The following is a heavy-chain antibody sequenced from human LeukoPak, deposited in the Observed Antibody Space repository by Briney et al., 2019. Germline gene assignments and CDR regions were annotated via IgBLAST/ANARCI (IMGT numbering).Heavy chain of an antibody. CDR2: ISSSSSTI. V-gene: IGHV3-48*04. CDR3: AKSSYVYYFDY. J-gene: IGHJ4*02. CDR1: GFTFSSYS. Sequence: WGSLRLSCAASGFTFSSYSMNWFRQAPGKGLEWVSYISSSSSTIYYADSVKGRFTISRDNAKNSLYLQMNILRAEDTALYYCAKSSYVYYFDYWGQGTLVIVSS. D-gene: IGHD2-8*01.